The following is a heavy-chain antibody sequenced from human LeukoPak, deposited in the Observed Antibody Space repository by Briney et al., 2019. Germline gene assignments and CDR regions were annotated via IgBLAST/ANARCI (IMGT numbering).Heavy chain of an antibody. D-gene: IGHD3-22*01. CDR3: ASTQIVVVINDAFDI. CDR2: IYYSGST. V-gene: IGHV4-38-2*01. J-gene: IGHJ3*02. Sequence: SETLSLTCAVSGYSITSGYYWAWIRQPPGKGLEWIGSIYYSGSTYYNPSLKSRVTISVDTSKNQFSLKLSSVTAADTAVYYCASTQIVVVINDAFDIWGQGTMVTVSS. CDR1: GYSITSGYY.